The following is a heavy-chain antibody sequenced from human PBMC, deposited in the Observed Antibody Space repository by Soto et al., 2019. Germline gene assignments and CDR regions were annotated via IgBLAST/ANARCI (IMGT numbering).Heavy chain of an antibody. CDR1: GFTFSTYD. CDR3: ARRGIDTMSGFDALDV. Sequence: EVLLVESGGGLVQPGGSLRLSCTTSGFTFSTYDMHWVRQVSGKGLEWVSGIVVAGDTYFPDSVKGRFTISRENAKNSLYFQMDSLRVEDTAVYYCARRGIDTMSGFDALDVWGLGTKVTVSS. J-gene: IGHJ3*01. V-gene: IGHV3-13*01. D-gene: IGHD6-25*01. CDR2: IVVAGDT.